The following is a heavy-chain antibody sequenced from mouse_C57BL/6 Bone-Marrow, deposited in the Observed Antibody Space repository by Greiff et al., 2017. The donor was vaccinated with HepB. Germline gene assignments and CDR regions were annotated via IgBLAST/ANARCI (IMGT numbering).Heavy chain of an antibody. V-gene: IGHV6-6*01. Sequence: DVQLQESGGGLVQPGGSMQLSCAASGFTFSDAWMDWVRQSPEKGLEWVAEIRNKANNHATYYAESVKGRFTISSDDSKSSVYLQMNSLRAEDTGMYYCTGGNYEDAMDYWGQGTSVTVSS. CDR2: IRNKANNHAT. CDR1: GFTFSDAW. CDR3: TGGNYEDAMDY. D-gene: IGHD2-1*01. J-gene: IGHJ4*01.